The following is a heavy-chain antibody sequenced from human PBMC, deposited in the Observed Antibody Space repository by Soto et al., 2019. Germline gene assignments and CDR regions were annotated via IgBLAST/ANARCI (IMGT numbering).Heavy chain of an antibody. Sequence: SETLSLTCTVSVVSISSGGYYWSWIRQHPWKGLEWIGYIYYSGSTYYNPSLKSRVTISVDTSKNQFSLKLSSVTAADTAVYYCARDFSSGFLGNYSSYGMDVWGQGTTVTLS. CDR1: VVSISSGGYY. J-gene: IGHJ6*02. CDR2: IYYSGST. V-gene: IGHV4-31*03. D-gene: IGHD3-3*01. CDR3: ARDFSSGFLGNYSSYGMDV.